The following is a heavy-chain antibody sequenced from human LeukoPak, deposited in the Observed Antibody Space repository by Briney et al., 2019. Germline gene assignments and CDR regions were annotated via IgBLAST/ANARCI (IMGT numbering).Heavy chain of an antibody. J-gene: IGHJ4*02. CDR2: TYYRSKWYN. CDR3: ARADTEGFGGYSGYDWSHRGFDY. CDR1: GDSVSSNSAA. V-gene: IGHV6-1*01. Sequence: SQTLSLTCAISGDSVSSNSAAWNWIRQSPSRGLEWLGRTYYRSKWYNDYAVSVKSRITINPDTSKNQFSLLLNSVTPEDTAVYYCARADTEGFGGYSGYDWSHRGFDYWGQGTLATVSS. D-gene: IGHD5-12*01.